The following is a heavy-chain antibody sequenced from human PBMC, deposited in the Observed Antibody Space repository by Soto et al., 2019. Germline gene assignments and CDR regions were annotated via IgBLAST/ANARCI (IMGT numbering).Heavy chain of an antibody. D-gene: IGHD4-17*01. J-gene: IGHJ4*02. CDR3: ARHLTTMTTTDY. CDR1: GGSLSSSSYY. Sequence: SETLSLTCTVSGGSLSSSSYYWGWIRQPPGKGLEWIGSFSYSGRTYYNPSLKSRVTISVDTSKKQFSLKLSSVTAADTAVYYCARHLTTMTTTDYWGQGTLVTVS. V-gene: IGHV4-39*01. CDR2: FSYSGRT.